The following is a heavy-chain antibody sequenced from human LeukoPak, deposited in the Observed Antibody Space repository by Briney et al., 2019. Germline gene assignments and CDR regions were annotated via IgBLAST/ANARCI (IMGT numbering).Heavy chain of an antibody. Sequence: EASVKVSCKASGVTLSSYAVSWVRQAPGQGLEWMGGIIPIFGTANYAQKFQGRVTITADESTSTAYMELSSLRSEDTAVYYCARVRRSWTIDIWGQGTMVTVSS. CDR1: GVTLSSYA. J-gene: IGHJ3*02. CDR2: IIPIFGTA. CDR3: ARVRRSWTIDI. V-gene: IGHV1-69*13. D-gene: IGHD6-13*01.